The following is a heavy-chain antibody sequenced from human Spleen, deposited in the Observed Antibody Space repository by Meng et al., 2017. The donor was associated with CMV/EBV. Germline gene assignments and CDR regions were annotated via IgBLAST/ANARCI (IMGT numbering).Heavy chain of an antibody. CDR3: ARAVVPAVPGYYGMDV. D-gene: IGHD2-2*01. Sequence: GGSLRLSCAASGITFDDFAMHWVRQAPGKGLVWVSGISWNSGDIGYADSVKGRFTISRDNAKNSLYLQMNSRRAEDTAVYYCARAVVPAVPGYYGMDVWGQGTTVTVSS. J-gene: IGHJ6*02. V-gene: IGHV3-9*01. CDR2: ISWNSGDI. CDR1: GITFDDFA.